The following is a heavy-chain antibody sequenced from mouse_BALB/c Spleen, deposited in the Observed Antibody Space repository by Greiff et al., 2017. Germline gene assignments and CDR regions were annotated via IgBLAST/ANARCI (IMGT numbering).Heavy chain of an antibody. CDR1: GFTFSDFY. CDR3: ARDATIRGGFAY. J-gene: IGHJ3*01. CDR2: SRNKANDYTT. Sequence: EVKVVESGGGLVQPGGSLRLSCATSGFTFSDFYMEWVRQPPGKRLEWIAASRNKANDYTTEYSASVKGRFIVSRDTSQSILYLQMNALRAEDTAIYYCARDATIRGGFAYWGQGTLVTVSA. V-gene: IGHV7-1*02.